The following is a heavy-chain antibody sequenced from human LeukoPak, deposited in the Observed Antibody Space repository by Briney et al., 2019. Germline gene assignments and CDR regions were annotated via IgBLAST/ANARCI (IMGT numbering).Heavy chain of an antibody. J-gene: IGHJ4*02. V-gene: IGHV3-33*01. D-gene: IGHD5-12*01. CDR1: GFIFRTFG. CDR2: IWDEGSNK. CDR3: ARDRSGLHYFDY. Sequence: GGSLRLSCAASGFIFRTFGMHWVRQAPGKGLEWVAVIWDEGSNKYYADSVKGRFTTSRDNSKNMLFLQMNSLRAEDTAVYYCARDRSGLHYFDYWGQGTLVTVSS.